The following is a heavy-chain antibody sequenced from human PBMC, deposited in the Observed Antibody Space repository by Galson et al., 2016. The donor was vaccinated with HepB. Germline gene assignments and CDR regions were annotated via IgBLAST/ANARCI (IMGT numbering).Heavy chain of an antibody. Sequence: SLRLSCAASGFTVSSNYMTWVRQAPGKGLEWVSSIYSGDRTYYADSVKGRFTISRHNSKNTLYLQMNSLRTEDTAVYYWLRSAYSGSYFDYWGRGTLVTVSS. CDR2: IYSGDRT. CDR3: LRSAYSGSYFDY. J-gene: IGHJ4*02. D-gene: IGHD1-26*01. CDR1: GFTVSSNY. V-gene: IGHV3-53*04.